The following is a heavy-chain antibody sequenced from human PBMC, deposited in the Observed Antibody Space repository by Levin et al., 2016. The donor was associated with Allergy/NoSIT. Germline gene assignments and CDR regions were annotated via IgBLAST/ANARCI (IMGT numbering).Heavy chain of an antibody. CDR2: IIPIFGTA. Sequence: VRQAPGQGLEWMGGIIPIFGTANYAQKFQGRVTITADESTSTAYMELSSLRSEDTVVYYCASGDYVWGSYRAYYYMDVWGKGTTVTVSS. J-gene: IGHJ6*03. CDR3: ASGDYVWGSYRAYYYMDV. D-gene: IGHD3-16*02. V-gene: IGHV1-69*01.